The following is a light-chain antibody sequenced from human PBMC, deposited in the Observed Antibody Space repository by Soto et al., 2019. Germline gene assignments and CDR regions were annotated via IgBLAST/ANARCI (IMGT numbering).Light chain of an antibody. J-gene: IGKJ2*01. CDR2: AAS. CDR1: QSISY. CDR3: QQSYTTPYT. V-gene: IGKV1-39*01. Sequence: DIQMTQSPSSLSASVGDRVTITCRASQSISYLNWYQQKPGKAPKLLIYAASSLQSGVPSRFSGSGSGTDFTLTISSLQPEDFATYYSQQSYTTPYTFGQGTKLEIK.